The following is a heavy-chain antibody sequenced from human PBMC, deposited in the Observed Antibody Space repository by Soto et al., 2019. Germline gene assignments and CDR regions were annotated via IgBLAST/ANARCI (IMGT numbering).Heavy chain of an antibody. J-gene: IGHJ6*02. CDR1: GYTFTSYG. V-gene: IGHV1-18*04. CDR3: GSTNYNPSLKSRVTISVDTSKNKFSLNLSSVTAADTAVYYCARDRDPTVAPRAPRRNPYYYYGMDV. Sequence: GASVKVSCKASGYTFTSYGISWVRQAPGQGLEWMGWISAYNGNTNYAQKLQGRVTMTTDTSTSTAYMELRSLRSDDTAVYYSGSTNYNPSLKSRVTISVDTSKNKFSLNLSSVTAADTAVYYCARDRDPTVAPRAPRRNPYYYYGMDVWGQGTTVTVSS. CDR2: ISAYNGNT. D-gene: IGHD3-10*01.